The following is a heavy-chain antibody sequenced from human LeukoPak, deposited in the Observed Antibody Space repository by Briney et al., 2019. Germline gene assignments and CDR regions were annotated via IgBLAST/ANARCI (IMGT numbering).Heavy chain of an antibody. V-gene: IGHV2-70*04. D-gene: IGHD4-17*01. Sequence: AGPTLVNATQTHTLTCTYAGFALSTSGMRVSWIRQPPEKALDRLARNDWEDDKFYSTSLKTRLTISKDHPKHQGVITMTNRDPVDPATYYCARSVHGDYAFDYWGEGTLVTVSS. CDR2: NDWEDDK. J-gene: IGHJ4*02. CDR3: ARSVHGDYAFDY. CDR1: GFALSTSGMR.